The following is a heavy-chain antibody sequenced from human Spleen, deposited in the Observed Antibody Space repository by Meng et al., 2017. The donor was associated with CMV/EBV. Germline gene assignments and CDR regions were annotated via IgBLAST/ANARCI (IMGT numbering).Heavy chain of an antibody. D-gene: IGHD3-16*02. CDR1: GYTFTGYY. V-gene: IGHV1-2*02. CDR3: AAVETYDYAWGNDRPKYYGMDV. CDR2: INPNSGGT. J-gene: IGHJ6*02. Sequence: ASVKVSCKASGYTFTGYYMHWVRQAPGQGLEWMGWINPNSGGTNYAQKFQGRVTMTRDTSISTAYMELSRLRSEDMGVYYCAAVETYDYAWGNDRPKYYGMDVWGQGTTVTVSS.